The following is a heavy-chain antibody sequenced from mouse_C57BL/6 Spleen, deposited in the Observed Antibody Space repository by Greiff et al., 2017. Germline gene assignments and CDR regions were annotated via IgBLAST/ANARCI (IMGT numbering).Heavy chain of an antibody. CDR2: ICVGGSYT. CDR3: ARDYSSSYGYFDV. CDR1: GFTFSSYA. Sequence: EVMLVESGGGLVKPGGSLKISCAASGFTFSSYAMSWVRQTPEKRLEWVATICVGGSYTYYPDNVKGRFTISRDKSKNNLYLQMSHLKSEDTAMYYCARDYSSSYGYFDVWGTGTTVTVSS. D-gene: IGHD1-1*01. V-gene: IGHV5-4*01. J-gene: IGHJ1*03.